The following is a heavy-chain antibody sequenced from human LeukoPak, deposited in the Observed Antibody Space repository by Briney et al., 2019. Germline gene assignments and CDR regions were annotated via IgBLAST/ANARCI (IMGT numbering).Heavy chain of an antibody. D-gene: IGHD2-15*01. Sequence: GGSLRLSCAASGFTFSSYAMSWVRQAPGKGLEWVANIQENGNDKYYVDSVKGRFTISRDNAENSLYLQMNSLRAEDTAVYYCVRGGGLLSYWGQGTLVTVSS. CDR1: GFTFSSYA. V-gene: IGHV3-7*01. J-gene: IGHJ4*02. CDR2: IQENGNDK. CDR3: VRGGGLLSY.